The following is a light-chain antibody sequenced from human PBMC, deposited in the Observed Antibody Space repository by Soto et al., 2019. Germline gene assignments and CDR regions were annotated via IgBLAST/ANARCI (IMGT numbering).Light chain of an antibody. CDR1: QDVSKW. Sequence: IQMTHSPSSVSASVRDIVTITCRASQDVSKWLAWYQQKPGKAPKLLIYAASSLQSGVPSRFSGSGSGTEFTLTISRLQPEDFATYYCQQATSFPSITFGQGTRLEIK. J-gene: IGKJ5*01. CDR3: QQATSFPSIT. CDR2: AAS. V-gene: IGKV1-12*02.